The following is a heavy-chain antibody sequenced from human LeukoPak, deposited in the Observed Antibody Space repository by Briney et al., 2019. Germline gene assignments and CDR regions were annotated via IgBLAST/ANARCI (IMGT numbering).Heavy chain of an antibody. CDR3: ARGERLGPDF. Sequence: SETLSLTCAVSGDSIIGYYSSWIRQPPGQGLEWIGYIHYSGSSNYNPSLQSRVSISIDTSRGHFSLKLTSATAADTAVYYCARGERLGPDFWGQGTLVTVSS. D-gene: IGHD1-1*01. CDR1: GDSIIGYY. V-gene: IGHV4-59*01. CDR2: IHYSGSS. J-gene: IGHJ4*02.